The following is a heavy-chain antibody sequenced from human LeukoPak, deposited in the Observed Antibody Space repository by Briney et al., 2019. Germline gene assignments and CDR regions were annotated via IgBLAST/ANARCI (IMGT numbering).Heavy chain of an antibody. CDR3: ASFDGQQLVRGGSPFDY. CDR2: INPNSGGT. D-gene: IGHD6-13*01. CDR1: GYTFTGYY. Sequence: ASVKVSCKASGYTFTGYYMHWVRQAPGQGLEWMGWINPNSGGTNYAQKFQGRVTMTRDTSISTAYMELSRLRSDDTAVYYCASFDGQQLVRGGSPFDYWGQGTLVTASS. J-gene: IGHJ4*02. V-gene: IGHV1-2*02.